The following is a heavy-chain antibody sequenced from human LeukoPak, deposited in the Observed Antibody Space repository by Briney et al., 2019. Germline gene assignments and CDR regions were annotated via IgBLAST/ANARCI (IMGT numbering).Heavy chain of an antibody. CDR2: IYYSGNT. CDR1: GGSISSHY. J-gene: IGHJ4*02. CDR3: ARVGGFYDYWSAYPYYFDY. V-gene: IGHV4-59*11. Sequence: SVTLSLTCTVSGGSISSHYWSWIRQPPGKRLEWIGYIYYSGNTDYNPSLNSRVTISIDTSRTQFSLRLRSVTAADSAVYYCARVGGFYDYWSAYPYYFDYWGPGTLVTVSS. D-gene: IGHD3-3*01.